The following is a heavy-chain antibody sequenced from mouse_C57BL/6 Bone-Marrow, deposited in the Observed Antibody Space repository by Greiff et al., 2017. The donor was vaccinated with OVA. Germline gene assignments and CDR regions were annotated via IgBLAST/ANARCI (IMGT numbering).Heavy chain of an antibody. CDR3: ARGRSQLRLTWFAY. CDR1: GYSITSGYY. V-gene: IGHV3-6*01. CDR2: ISYDGSN. D-gene: IGHD3-2*02. Sequence: ESGPGLVKPSQSLSLTCSVTGYSITSGYYWNWIRQFPGNKLEWMGYISYDGSNNYNPSPNNRISFTRDTSKNQFFLKLNSVTTEDTATYYCARGRSQLRLTWFAYWGQGTLVTVSA. J-gene: IGHJ3*01.